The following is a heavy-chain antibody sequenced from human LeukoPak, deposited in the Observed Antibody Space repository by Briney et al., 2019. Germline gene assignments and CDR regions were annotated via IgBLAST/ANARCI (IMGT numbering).Heavy chain of an antibody. V-gene: IGHV3-30*18. CDR2: ISYDGSNK. CDR3: AKTRILTYYDILTVPGSPDYYYYMDV. CDR1: GFTFSSYW. D-gene: IGHD3-9*01. Sequence: GGSLRLSCAASGFTFSSYWMHWVRQAPGKGLEWVAVISYDGSNKYYADSVKGRFTISRDNSKNTLYLQMNSLRAEDTAVYYCAKTRILTYYDILTVPGSPDYYYYMDVWGKGTTVTVSS. J-gene: IGHJ6*03.